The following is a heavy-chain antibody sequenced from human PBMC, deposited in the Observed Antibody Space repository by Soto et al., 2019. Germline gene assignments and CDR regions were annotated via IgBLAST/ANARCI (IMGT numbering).Heavy chain of an antibody. J-gene: IGHJ2*01. CDR1: GGSISSGGDY. V-gene: IGHV4-31*03. Sequence: SDTLSLTYTVSGGSISSGGDYWSWIRQHPGKGLEWIGYIHYTGRTFYNPSLKSRVTISVDTSKNQFSLKVSSLTAADMAVYYCARETTKGHYGDPYWYFDLWGRGTLVTVSS. CDR3: ARETTKGHYGDPYWYFDL. D-gene: IGHD4-17*01. CDR2: IHYTGRT.